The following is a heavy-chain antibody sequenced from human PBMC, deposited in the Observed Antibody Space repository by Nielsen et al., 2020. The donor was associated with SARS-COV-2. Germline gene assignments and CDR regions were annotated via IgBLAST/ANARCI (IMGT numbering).Heavy chain of an antibody. CDR1: GFTFDDYA. CDR2: ISWNSGSI. D-gene: IGHD6-19*01. V-gene: IGHV3-9*01. CDR3: ATLPYGSGYTYGYYYYYMDV. J-gene: IGHJ6*03. Sequence: SLKISCAASGFTFDDYAMHWVRQAPGKGLEWVSGISWNSGSIGYADSVKGRFTISRDNAKNSLYLQMNSLRAEDTALYYCATLPYGSGYTYGYYYYYMDVWGKGTTVTVSS.